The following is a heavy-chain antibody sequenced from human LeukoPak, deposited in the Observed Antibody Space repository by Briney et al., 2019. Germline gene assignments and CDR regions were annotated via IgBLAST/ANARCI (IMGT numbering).Heavy chain of an antibody. D-gene: IGHD6-19*01. V-gene: IGHV4-34*01. CDR2: INHSGST. J-gene: IGHJ6*03. CDR1: GGSFSGYY. CDR3: ARGGRGNPVYSSGWYYYYYYMDV. Sequence: SETLSLTCAVYGGSFSGYYWSWIRQPPGKGLEWIGEINHSGSTNYNPSLKSRVTISVDTSKNQFSLKLSSVTAADTAVYYCARGGRGNPVYSSGWYYYYYYMDVWGKGTTVTVSS.